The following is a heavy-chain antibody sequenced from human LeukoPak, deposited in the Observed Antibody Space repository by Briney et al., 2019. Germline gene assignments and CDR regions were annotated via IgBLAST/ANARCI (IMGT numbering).Heavy chain of an antibody. CDR1: GVSISTYY. Sequence: KPSETLSLTCTVSGVSISTYYWSWIRQPPGKGLEWLGYIYYSGSTNYNPSLKSRVTISVGTSKNQFSLKLSSVTAADTAVYYCARERNDYGDSYYFDYWGQGTLVTVSS. CDR2: IYYSGST. D-gene: IGHD4-17*01. V-gene: IGHV4-59*01. CDR3: ARERNDYGDSYYFDY. J-gene: IGHJ4*02.